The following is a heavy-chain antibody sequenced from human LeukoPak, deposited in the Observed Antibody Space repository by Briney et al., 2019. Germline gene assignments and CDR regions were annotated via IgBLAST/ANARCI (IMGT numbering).Heavy chain of an antibody. D-gene: IGHD3-22*01. V-gene: IGHV4-4*07. J-gene: IGHJ3*02. CDR3: ARDRITMIVVGEENAFDI. CDR2: IYTSGST. Sequence: PSETLSLTCTVPGGSISSYYWSWIRQPAGKGLEWIGRIYTSGSTNYNPSLKSRVTMSVDTSKNQFSLKLSSVTAADTAVYYCARDRITMIVVGEENAFDIWGQGTMVTVSS. CDR1: GGSISSYY.